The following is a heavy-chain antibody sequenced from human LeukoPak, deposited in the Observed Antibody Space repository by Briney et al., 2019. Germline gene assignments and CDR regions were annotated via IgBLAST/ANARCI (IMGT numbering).Heavy chain of an antibody. J-gene: IGHJ3*02. D-gene: IGHD5-12*01. CDR2: INRSGST. Sequence: PSETLSLTCAVYGGSFSGYYWSWIRQPPGKGLEWIGEINRSGSTNYNPSPKSRVTISVDTSKNQFSLKLSSVTAADTAVYYCARVEVVATIGRRAFDIWGQGTMVTVSS. CDR1: GGSFSGYY. CDR3: ARVEVVATIGRRAFDI. V-gene: IGHV4-34*01.